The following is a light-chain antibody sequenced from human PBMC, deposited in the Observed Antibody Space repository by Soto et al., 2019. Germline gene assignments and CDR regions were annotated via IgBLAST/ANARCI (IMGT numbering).Light chain of an antibody. CDR1: QRVGSN. V-gene: IGKV3-15*01. J-gene: IGKJ5*01. CDR2: GIS. Sequence: ELVLTQSPATLSVSPGERATLSCRASQRVGSNYLAWYQQKPGQAPRLLIYGISARATGIPDRFSGSGSGTDFTRTISSLQSEDFAVYYCQQYTSWPITFGQGTRLDIK. CDR3: QQYTSWPIT.